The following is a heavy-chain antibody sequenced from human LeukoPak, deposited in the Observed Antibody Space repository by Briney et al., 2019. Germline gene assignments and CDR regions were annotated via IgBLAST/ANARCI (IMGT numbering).Heavy chain of an antibody. D-gene: IGHD3-10*01. J-gene: IGHJ4*02. V-gene: IGHV1-2*02. CDR1: GYTFIAYY. Sequence: ASVKVSCKASGYTFIAYYIHWVRQAPGQGLEWMGWINPKSGGTNYAQKFQGRVTMTRDTSITTAYMELSRLRLDDTAIYYCARGGAYGSESYSFGYWGQGTLVTVSS. CDR3: ARGGAYGSESYSFGY. CDR2: INPKSGGT.